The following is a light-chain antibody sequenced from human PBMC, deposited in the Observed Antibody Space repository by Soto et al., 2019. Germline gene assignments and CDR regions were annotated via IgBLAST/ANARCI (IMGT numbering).Light chain of an antibody. V-gene: IGKV3-11*01. J-gene: IGKJ1*01. CDR3: QQRSNWPPWT. CDR1: QSVSSY. CDR2: DAS. Sequence: EIVLTQSPATLSLSPGERATLSCRASQSVSSYLAWYQQTPGQAPRLLIYDASNRATGIPARFSGSGSGTDFTLTISSLEAEDFVDNCCQQRSNWPPWTFGQGAKVES.